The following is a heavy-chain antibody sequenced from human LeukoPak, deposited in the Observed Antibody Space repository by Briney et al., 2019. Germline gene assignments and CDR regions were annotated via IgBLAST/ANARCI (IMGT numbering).Heavy chain of an antibody. Sequence: AGGSLRLSCAASGFTFSTYWMSWVRQAPGKGLEWVANIKQDGGEQSYLDSVRGRFAISRDNAKNSLYLQMNSLRAEDTAVYYCARANYVWGSPMFHWGQGTLVTVSP. CDR3: ARANYVWGSPMFH. CDR2: IKQDGGEQ. D-gene: IGHD3-16*01. V-gene: IGHV3-7*01. CDR1: GFTFSTYW. J-gene: IGHJ4*02.